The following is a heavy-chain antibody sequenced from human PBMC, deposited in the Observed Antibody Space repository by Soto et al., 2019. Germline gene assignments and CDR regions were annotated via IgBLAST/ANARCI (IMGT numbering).Heavy chain of an antibody. Sequence: SVKVSCKASGGTFSSYTISWVRQAPGQGLEWMGRIIPILGIANYAQKFQGRVTITADKSTSTAYMELSSLRSEDTAVYYCARGLRVVPAASYYYYMDVWGKGTTVTVSS. CDR3: ARGLRVVPAASYYYYMDV. D-gene: IGHD2-2*01. CDR2: IIPILGIA. CDR1: GGTFSSYT. V-gene: IGHV1-69*02. J-gene: IGHJ6*03.